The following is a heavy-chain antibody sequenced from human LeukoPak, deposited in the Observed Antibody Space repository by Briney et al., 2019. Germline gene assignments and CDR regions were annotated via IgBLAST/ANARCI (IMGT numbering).Heavy chain of an antibody. CDR2: ISAYNGNT. V-gene: IGHV1-18*01. CDR1: GYTFTSYG. CDR3: ARVGSLLWFGELSHDY. D-gene: IGHD3-10*01. Sequence: ASVKVSCKASGYTFTSYGISWVRQAPGQGLEWMGWISAYNGNTNYAQKLQGRVTMTTDTSTSTAYMELRSLRSDDTAAYYCARVGSLLWFGELSHDYWGQGTLVTVSS. J-gene: IGHJ4*02.